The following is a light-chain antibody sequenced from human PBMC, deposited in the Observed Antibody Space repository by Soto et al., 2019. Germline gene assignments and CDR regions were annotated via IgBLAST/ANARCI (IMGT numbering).Light chain of an antibody. CDR3: QQYNNWPPIT. V-gene: IGKV3-15*01. CDR2: GAS. Sequence: EIVMTQSPATLSVSPGERATLSCRASQSVSSNLAWYQQKPGQAPRLLIYGASTRATGIPARFSGSGSGTEFTITISSLHSEDFAVYYCQQYNNWPPITFCQGTRLEIK. CDR1: QSVSSN. J-gene: IGKJ5*01.